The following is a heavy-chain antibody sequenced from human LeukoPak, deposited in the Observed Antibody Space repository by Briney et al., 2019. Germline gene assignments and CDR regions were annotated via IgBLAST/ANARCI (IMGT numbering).Heavy chain of an antibody. CDR2: LNQSEIT. CDR1: GGSFNYY. CDR3: ARGAHRAWEVLLD. Sequence: SETLSLTCAVYGGSFNYYWSWIRQPPGKGLEWIGDLNQSEITNYDPSRKSRVAITIDTSKNQLSLKVTSVTAADTAVYYCARGAHRAWEVLLDWGQGTLVTVSS. V-gene: IGHV4-34*01. D-gene: IGHD3-10*01. J-gene: IGHJ4*02.